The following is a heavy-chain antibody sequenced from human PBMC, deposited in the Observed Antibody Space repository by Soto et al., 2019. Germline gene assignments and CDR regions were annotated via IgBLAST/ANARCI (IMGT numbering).Heavy chain of an antibody. V-gene: IGHV3-66*01. CDR2: ISSGGST. D-gene: IGHD3-3*01. Sequence: EVQLVESGGGLVQTGGSLRLSCAVSGFTVSNFYMTWVRQDPGKGLEGVSVISSGGSTYYADSVKGRFTISRDNSKNTLFLEMNSLRAGDTAVYYCARDTFGGAYDFWHGGQGTLVTVSS. CDR3: ARDTFGGAYDFWH. J-gene: IGHJ4*02. CDR1: GFTVSNFY.